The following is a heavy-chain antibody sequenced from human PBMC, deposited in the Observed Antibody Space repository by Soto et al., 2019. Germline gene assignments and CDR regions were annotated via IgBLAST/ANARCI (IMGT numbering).Heavy chain of an antibody. CDR2: FDPEDGET. D-gene: IGHD6-6*01. V-gene: IGHV1-24*01. CDR1: GYTLTELS. J-gene: IGHJ6*02. CDR3: ATDQQLVQEVYYYGMDV. Sequence: ASVKVSCKVSGYTLTELSMHWVRQAPGKGLEWMGGFDPEDGETIYAQKFQGRVTMTEDTSTDTAYMELSSLRSEDTAVCYCATDQQLVQEVYYYGMDVWGQGTAVTVSS.